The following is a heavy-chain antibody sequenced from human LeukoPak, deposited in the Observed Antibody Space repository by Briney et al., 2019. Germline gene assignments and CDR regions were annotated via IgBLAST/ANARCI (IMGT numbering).Heavy chain of an antibody. D-gene: IGHD1-1*01. CDR2: INPSGGST. CDR1: GYTFTSYY. V-gene: IGHV1-46*01. CDR3: ARDVIFRTTGIRWFDP. J-gene: IGHJ5*02. Sequence: GASVKVSCKASGYTFTSYYMHWVRQAPGQGLEWMGIINPSGGSTSYAQKFQGRVTMTRDMSTSTVYIELSSLRSEDTAVYYCARDVIFRTTGIRWFDPWGQGTLVTVSS.